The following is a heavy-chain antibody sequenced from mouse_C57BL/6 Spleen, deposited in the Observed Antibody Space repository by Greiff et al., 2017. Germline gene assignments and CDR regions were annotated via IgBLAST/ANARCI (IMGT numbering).Heavy chain of an antibody. J-gene: IGHJ3*01. CDR3: ARDYGSSIREFAY. V-gene: IGHV1-59*01. Sequence: QVQLQQPGAELVRPGTSVKLSCKASGYTFTSYWMHWVKQRPGQGLEWIGVIDPSDGSTNYNQKFKGKATLTVDTSSSTAYMQLSSLTSEDAAVYDCARDYGSSIREFAYWGQGTLVTVS. D-gene: IGHD1-1*01. CDR2: IDPSDGST. CDR1: GYTFTSYW.